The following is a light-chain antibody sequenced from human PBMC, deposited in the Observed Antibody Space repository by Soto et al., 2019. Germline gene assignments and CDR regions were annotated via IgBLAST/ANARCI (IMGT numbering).Light chain of an antibody. V-gene: IGLV1-40*01. Sequence: QSVLTQPPSVSGAPGQRVTISRTGSSSNIGAGYDVHWYQQLPGTAPKLLIYGNSNRPSGVPDRFSGSKSGTSASLAITVLQAEDEADYYCQPYDSSLSGVVFGIGTQLTVL. CDR3: QPYDSSLSGVV. CDR2: GNS. J-gene: IGLJ1*01. CDR1: SSNIGAGYD.